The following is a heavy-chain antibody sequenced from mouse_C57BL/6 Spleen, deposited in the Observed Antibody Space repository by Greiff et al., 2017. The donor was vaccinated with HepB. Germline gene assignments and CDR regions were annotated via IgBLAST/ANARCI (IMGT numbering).Heavy chain of an antibody. CDR1: GYTFTSYW. CDR3: AITTVVATYYFDY. Sequence: QVQLQQSGAELAKPGASVKLSCKASGYTFTSYWMHWVKQRPGQGLEWIGYINPSSGYTKYNHKFKDKATLTADKSSSTAYMQLSSLTYEDSAVYYCAITTVVATYYFDYWGQGTTLTVSS. V-gene: IGHV1-7*01. D-gene: IGHD1-1*01. J-gene: IGHJ2*01. CDR2: INPSSGYT.